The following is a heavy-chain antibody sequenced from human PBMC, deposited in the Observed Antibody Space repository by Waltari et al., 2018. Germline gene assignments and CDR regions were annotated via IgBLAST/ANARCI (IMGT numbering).Heavy chain of an antibody. CDR1: GCRSSGSP. CDR2: IRREPYNYAT. V-gene: IGHV3-73*01. Sequence: EVQVVESGGGLVQPGASLTLPCATSGCRSSGSPIHWVRQTPGKGLEWVGRIRREPYNYATAYSASVKGRFTISRDDSKNTAYLQMNSLRTEDTAVYYCSGGEVTGTDFWGQGTLVTVSS. J-gene: IGHJ4*02. CDR3: SGGEVTGTDF. D-gene: IGHD6-19*01.